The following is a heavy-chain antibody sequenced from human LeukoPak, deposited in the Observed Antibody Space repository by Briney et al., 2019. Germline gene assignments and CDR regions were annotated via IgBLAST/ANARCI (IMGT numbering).Heavy chain of an antibody. CDR1: GYTFTGYY. J-gene: IGHJ4*02. Sequence: GASVKVSCKASGYTFTGYYTHWVRQAPGQGLEWMGWINPNSGGTNYARKFQGRVAMTRDTPISTAYMELSRLRSDDTAVYYCASDSSATGYSGPHYFDYWGQGTLVTVSS. V-gene: IGHV1-2*02. D-gene: IGHD5-12*01. CDR2: INPNSGGT. CDR3: ASDSSATGYSGPHYFDY.